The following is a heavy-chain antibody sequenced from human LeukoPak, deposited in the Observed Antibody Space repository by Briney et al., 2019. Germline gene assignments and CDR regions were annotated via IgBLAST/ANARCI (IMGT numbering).Heavy chain of an antibody. CDR1: GFTFSSYA. Sequence: PGGSLRLSCAASGFTFSSYAMHWVRQAPGKGLEWVAVISYDGSNKYYADSVKGRFTISRGNSKNTLYLQMNSLRAEDTAVYYCARAPGSYHSMDVWGKGTTVTVSS. V-gene: IGHV3-30*04. CDR2: ISYDGSNK. CDR3: ARAPGSYHSMDV. J-gene: IGHJ6*03.